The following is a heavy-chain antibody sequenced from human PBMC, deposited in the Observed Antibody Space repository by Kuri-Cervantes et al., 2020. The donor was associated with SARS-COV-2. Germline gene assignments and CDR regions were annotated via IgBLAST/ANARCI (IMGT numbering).Heavy chain of an antibody. V-gene: IGHV3-7*01. D-gene: IGHD3-9*01. J-gene: IGHJ3*02. CDR1: GFTFSSYW. CDR2: IKQDGSEK. CDR3: ARDLLRQFDWLSSDAFDI. Sequence: ETLSLTCAASGFTFSSYWMSWVRQAPGKGLEWVANIKQDGSEKYYVDSVKGRFTISRDNAKNSLYLQMNSLRAEDTAVYYCARDLLRQFDWLSSDAFDIWGQGTMVTVSS.